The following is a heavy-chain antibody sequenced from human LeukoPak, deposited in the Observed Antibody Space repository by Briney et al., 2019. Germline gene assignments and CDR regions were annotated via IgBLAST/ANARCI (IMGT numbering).Heavy chain of an antibody. CDR2: ISYDGSNK. D-gene: IGHD3-22*01. CDR3: AKDRDYYDSSGLLDY. Sequence: GGSLRLSCAASGFTFSSYGMHWVRQAPGKGLEWVAVISYDGSNKYYADSVKGRFTISRDNSKNTLYLQMNSLRAEDTAVYYCAKDRDYYDSSGLLDYWGQGTLVTVSS. CDR1: GFTFSSYG. V-gene: IGHV3-30*18. J-gene: IGHJ4*02.